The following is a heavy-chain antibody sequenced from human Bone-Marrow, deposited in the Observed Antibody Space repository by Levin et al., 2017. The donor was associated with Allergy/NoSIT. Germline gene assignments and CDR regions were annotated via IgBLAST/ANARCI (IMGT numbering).Heavy chain of an antibody. CDR1: GFTFSSYA. D-gene: IGHD3-16*01. CDR3: AKWVRGSDGGWFFDF. V-gene: IGHV3-23*01. J-gene: IGHJ2*01. CDR2: LSGRGETT. Sequence: PSETPSLTCAASGFTFSSYAMTWVRQAPGKGLEWISGLSGRGETTYYADSVKGRFTISRDNDKNTLFLQMNSLRTEDTALFYCAKWVRGSDGGWFFDFWGRGTLVTVSS.